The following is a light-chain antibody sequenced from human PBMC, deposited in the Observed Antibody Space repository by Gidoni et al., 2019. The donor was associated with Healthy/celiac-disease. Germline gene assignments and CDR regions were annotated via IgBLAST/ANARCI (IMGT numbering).Light chain of an antibody. V-gene: IGKV1-33*01. CDR1: QDISNY. J-gene: IGKJ5*01. CDR3: QQYDNLPGIT. Sequence: DIQMTQSPSSLSASVGDRVTITCQASQDISNYLNWYQQKPGKAPKLLIYDASNLETGFPSRFSGSGSGTDFTFTISSLQPEDIATYYCQQYDNLPGITFGQGTRLEIK. CDR2: DAS.